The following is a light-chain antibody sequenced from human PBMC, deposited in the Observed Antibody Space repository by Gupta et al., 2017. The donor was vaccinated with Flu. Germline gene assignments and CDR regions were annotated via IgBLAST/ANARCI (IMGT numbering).Light chain of an antibody. Sequence: EIVLTQSPATLSLSPGERATLSCRASQSVGNYLGWYQQKPGQAPRLLIYDASKRATSIPARVSGSGSGTDFTLTISSLEPEDFAVYYCQQRSHTFGGGTKVEIK. J-gene: IGKJ4*01. CDR2: DAS. CDR1: QSVGNY. CDR3: QQRSHT. V-gene: IGKV3-11*01.